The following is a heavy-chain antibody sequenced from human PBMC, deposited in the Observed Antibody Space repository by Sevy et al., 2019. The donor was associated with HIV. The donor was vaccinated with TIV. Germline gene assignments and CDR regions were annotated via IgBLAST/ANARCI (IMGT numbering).Heavy chain of an antibody. J-gene: IGHJ6*02. CDR2: ISYDGNNK. CDR1: GFTFSSYA. CDR3: ARDGSSGGLFLKDYYYFGTDV. Sequence: GGSLRLSCAASGFTFSSYAMHWVRQAPGKGLEWVAVISYDGNNKYHADSVKDRFTISRDNSKNTLYLQMNSLRAEDTAVYYCARDGSSGGLFLKDYYYFGTDVWGQGTTVTVSS. V-gene: IGHV3-30*04. D-gene: IGHD3-16*01.